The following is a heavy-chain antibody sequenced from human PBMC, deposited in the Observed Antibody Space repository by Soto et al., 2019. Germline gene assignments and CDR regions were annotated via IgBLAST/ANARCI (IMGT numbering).Heavy chain of an antibody. D-gene: IGHD3-22*01. V-gene: IGHV1-2*04. CDR1: GYIFTNYY. CDR2: INPNSGAT. CDR3: ARPSGYDPYYFDD. Sequence: GASVKVSCKTSGYIFTNYYIHWVRQAPGQGLEWMGWINPNSGATNYAQKFQDWVTMTRDTSISTAYMEVNRLRSDDTAVYYCARPSGYDPYYFDDWGQGSLVTVSS. J-gene: IGHJ4*02.